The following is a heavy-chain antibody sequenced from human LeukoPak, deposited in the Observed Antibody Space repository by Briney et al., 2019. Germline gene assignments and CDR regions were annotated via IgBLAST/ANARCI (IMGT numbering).Heavy chain of an antibody. CDR1: GLILSISG. Sequence: GGSLRPSWPAPGLILSISGMTWARQAPGRGRMWVARTNLHGTTVDYADSVKGRFTISRDNAKNTLFLQMNSLRAEDTAVYYCASGYTYVRLGDHWGQGTLVTVSS. V-gene: IGHV3-74*01. CDR3: ASGYTYVRLGDH. J-gene: IGHJ4*02. CDR2: TNLHGTTV. D-gene: IGHD5-18*01.